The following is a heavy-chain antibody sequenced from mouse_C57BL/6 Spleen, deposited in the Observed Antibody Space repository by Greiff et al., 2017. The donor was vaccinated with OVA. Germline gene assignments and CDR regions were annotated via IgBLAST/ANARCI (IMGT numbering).Heavy chain of an antibody. V-gene: IGHV1-54*01. CDR2: INPGSGGT. CDR3: ARSLLEYFDY. J-gene: IGHJ2*01. Sequence: VKLMESGAELVRPGTSVKVSCKASGYAFTNYLIEWVKQRPGQGLEWIGVINPGSGGTNYNEKFKGKATLTADKSSSTAYMQLSSLTSEDSAVYFCARSLLEYFDYWGQGTTLTVSS. CDR1: GYAFTNYL. D-gene: IGHD2-10*01.